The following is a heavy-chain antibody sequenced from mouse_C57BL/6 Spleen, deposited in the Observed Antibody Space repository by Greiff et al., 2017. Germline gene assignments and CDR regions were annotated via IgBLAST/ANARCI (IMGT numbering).Heavy chain of an antibody. V-gene: IGHV1-4*01. CDR1: GYTFTSYT. CDR3: ARTGGYDPNAMDY. CDR2: INPSSGYT. D-gene: IGHD2-2*01. J-gene: IGHJ4*01. Sequence: VMLVESGAELARPGASVKMSCKASGYTFTSYTMHWVKQRPGQGLEWIGYINPSSGYTKYNQKFKDKATLTADKSSSTAYMQLSSLTPEDSAVYYCARTGGYDPNAMDYWGQGTSVTVSS.